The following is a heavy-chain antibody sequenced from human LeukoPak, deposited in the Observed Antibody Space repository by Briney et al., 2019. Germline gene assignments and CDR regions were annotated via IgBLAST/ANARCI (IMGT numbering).Heavy chain of an antibody. D-gene: IGHD3-10*01. CDR1: GFTFSSYS. CDR3: AREVAMVRDTDAFDI. V-gene: IGHV3-21*01. CDR2: ISSSSSYI. Sequence: PGGSLRLSCAASGFTFSSYSMNWVRQAPGKGLEWVSSISSSSSYIYYADSVKGRFTISRDNAKNSLYLQMNSLRAEDTAVYYCAREVAMVRDTDAFDIWGQGTMVTVSS. J-gene: IGHJ3*02.